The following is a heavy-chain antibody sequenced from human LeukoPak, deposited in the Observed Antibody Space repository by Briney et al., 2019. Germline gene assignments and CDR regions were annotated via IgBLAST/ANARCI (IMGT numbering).Heavy chain of an antibody. D-gene: IGHD6-13*01. J-gene: IGHJ6*03. CDR1: GGSFSGYC. CDR3: ARDGSSWPKNYYYYYMDV. Sequence: SETLSLTCAVYGGSFSGYCWSWIRQPPGKGLEWIGGINHSGSTNYNPSLKSRVTISVDTSTNQFSLKLSSVTAADTAVYYCARDGSSWPKNYYYYYMDVWGKGTTVTISS. CDR2: INHSGST. V-gene: IGHV4-34*01.